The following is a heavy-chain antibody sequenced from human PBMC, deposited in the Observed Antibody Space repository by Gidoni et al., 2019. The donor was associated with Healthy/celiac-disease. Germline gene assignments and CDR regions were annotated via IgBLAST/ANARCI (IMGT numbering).Heavy chain of an antibody. Sequence: QLQLVESWGGVVQPGWSLILHSSASAFPFRSYAMHWVRQAPGKGMEWVAVITYDGSNKYYADSVKGRFTISRDNSKNTLYLQMNSLRAEDTAVYYCARALSGAAAGTVWFDPWGQGTLVTVSS. CDR1: AFPFRSYA. CDR3: ARALSGAAAGTVWFDP. CDR2: ITYDGSNK. V-gene: IGHV3-30-3*01. D-gene: IGHD6-13*01. J-gene: IGHJ5*02.